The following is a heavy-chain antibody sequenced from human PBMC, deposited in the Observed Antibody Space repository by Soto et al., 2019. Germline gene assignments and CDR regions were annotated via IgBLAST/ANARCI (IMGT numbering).Heavy chain of an antibody. Sequence: RLSCAASGFTVSHNYMSWVRQAPGKGLEWVSIIYSGGSTYYADSVQGRFTISRDNSKNTLFLQMSSLRAEDTAVYYCAREGGGVYCSGGSCYGRYFDFWGQGTRVTVSS. D-gene: IGHD2-15*01. V-gene: IGHV3-53*01. CDR2: IYSGGST. J-gene: IGHJ4*02. CDR1: GFTVSHNY. CDR3: AREGGGVYCSGGSCYGRYFDF.